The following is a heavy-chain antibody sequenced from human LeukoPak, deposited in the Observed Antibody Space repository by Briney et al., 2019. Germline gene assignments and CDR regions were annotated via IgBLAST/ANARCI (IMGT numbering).Heavy chain of an antibody. CDR1: GGSISSGGNY. J-gene: IGHJ4*02. D-gene: IGHD3-16*02. V-gene: IGHV4-31*03. CDR3: ARIEVIGSTRYFDY. Sequence: SQTLSLTCTVSGGSISSGGNYWSWLRQLPGKGLEWPGYIYYVGNTNYNPSLKSRLSMSVDTSKNQFSLSLTSVTAADTAVYYCARIEVIGSTRYFDYWGQGAMVSVSA. CDR2: IYYVGNT.